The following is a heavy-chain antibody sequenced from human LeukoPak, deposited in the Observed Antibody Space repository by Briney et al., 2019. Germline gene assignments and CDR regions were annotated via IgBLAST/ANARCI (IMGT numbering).Heavy chain of an antibody. Sequence: SETLSLTCTVSGGSISSYYWSWIRQPPGKGLEWIGYIYYSGSTNYNPPLKSRVTISVDTSKNQFSLKLSSVTAADTAVYYCARATGTTYYFDYWGQGTLVTVSS. CDR3: ARATGTTYYFDY. J-gene: IGHJ4*02. CDR1: GGSISSYY. V-gene: IGHV4-59*01. D-gene: IGHD1-7*01. CDR2: IYYSGST.